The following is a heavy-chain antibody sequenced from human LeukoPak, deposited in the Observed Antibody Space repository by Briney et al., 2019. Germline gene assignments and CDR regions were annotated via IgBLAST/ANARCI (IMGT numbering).Heavy chain of an antibody. Sequence: KTGGSLRLSWAASGFTFSDYYMSRIRQIPGEGLEWISYISGGGSTIEYADSVKGRFTISRDNAQNSLFLQMNSMRAEDTAVYYCARVGRTYYNILTYANWFDYWGQGTLVTVSS. D-gene: IGHD3-9*01. V-gene: IGHV3-11*04. CDR3: ARVGRTYYNILTYANWFDY. CDR1: GFTFSDYY. CDR2: ISGGGSTI. J-gene: IGHJ4*02.